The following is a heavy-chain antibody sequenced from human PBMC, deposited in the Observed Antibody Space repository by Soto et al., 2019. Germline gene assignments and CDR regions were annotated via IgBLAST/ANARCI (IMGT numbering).Heavy chain of an antibody. Sequence: QVQLQESGPGLVKPSETLSLTCTVSGGSISSYYWSWIRQPAGKGLAWIGRIYTSGSTNYNPSLNSRVTMSVDTSKNQFSLKLSSVTAADTAVYYCARDLYYYDSSPGMDVWGQGTTVTVSS. CDR2: IYTSGST. CDR3: ARDLYYYDSSPGMDV. D-gene: IGHD3-22*01. CDR1: GGSISSYY. V-gene: IGHV4-4*07. J-gene: IGHJ6*02.